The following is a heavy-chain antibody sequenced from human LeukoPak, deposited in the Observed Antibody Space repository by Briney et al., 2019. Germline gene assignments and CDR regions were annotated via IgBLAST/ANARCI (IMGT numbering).Heavy chain of an antibody. CDR3: ARDRGGWPDY. Sequence: PGGSLRLSCAASGFTFSDYSMHWVRQAPGKGLEWVAVISYDGSNKYYADSVKGRFTISRDNAKNSLYLQLNSLRPEDTGLYYCARDRGGWPDYWGQGTLVTVSS. J-gene: IGHJ4*02. CDR2: ISYDGSNK. D-gene: IGHD6-19*01. CDR1: GFTFSDYS. V-gene: IGHV3-33*05.